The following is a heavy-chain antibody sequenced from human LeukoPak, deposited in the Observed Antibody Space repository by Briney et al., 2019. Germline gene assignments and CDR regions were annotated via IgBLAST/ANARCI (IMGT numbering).Heavy chain of an antibody. D-gene: IGHD3-9*01. V-gene: IGHV3-30*04. CDR3: AKDFDNPSAQISAIDY. J-gene: IGHJ4*02. CDR1: GFTFSSYA. CDR2: ISYDGSNK. Sequence: GGSLRLSCAASGFTFSSYAMHWVRQAPGKGLEWVAVISYDGSNKYYADSVKGRFIISRDNSKNTLYLQMSSLRPEDTAVYYCAKDFDNPSAQISAIDYWGQGTLVTVSS.